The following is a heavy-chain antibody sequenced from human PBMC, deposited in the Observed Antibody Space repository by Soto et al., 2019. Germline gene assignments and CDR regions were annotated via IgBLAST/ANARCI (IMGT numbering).Heavy chain of an antibody. D-gene: IGHD4-17*01. CDR2: ISYDGTYK. V-gene: IGHV3-30*18. Sequence: LRLSCAASGFTFSSHGIHWVRQAPGNGLEWVAVISYDGTYKYYAESVKVRFTVSRDNSKNTLYLQMNTLRAEDTAVYYCAKGFVDYGDYENFYYYGMDVWGQGTTVTVSS. CDR1: GFTFSSHG. CDR3: AKGFVDYGDYENFYYYGMDV. J-gene: IGHJ6*02.